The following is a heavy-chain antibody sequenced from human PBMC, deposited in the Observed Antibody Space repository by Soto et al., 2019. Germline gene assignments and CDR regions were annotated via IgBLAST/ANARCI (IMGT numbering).Heavy chain of an antibody. CDR1: GFTVSSNY. J-gene: IGHJ3*02. Sequence: GGSLRLSCAASGFTVSSNYMSWVRQAPGKGLEWVSVIYSGGSTYYAASVKGGFTISRDNSKNTLYLQMNSLRAEDTAVYYCARDQSSHDYGDPNDAFDIWGQGTMVTVSS. V-gene: IGHV3-66*01. CDR3: ARDQSSHDYGDPNDAFDI. D-gene: IGHD4-17*01. CDR2: IYSGGST.